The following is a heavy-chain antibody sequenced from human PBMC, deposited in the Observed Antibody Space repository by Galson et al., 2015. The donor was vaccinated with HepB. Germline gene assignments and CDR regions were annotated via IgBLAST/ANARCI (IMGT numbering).Heavy chain of an antibody. CDR3: ARTRGATYYDFWSGYHYYYYMDV. D-gene: IGHD3-3*01. CDR2: ISYDGSNK. CDR1: GFTFSSYA. V-gene: IGHV3-30-3*01. Sequence: SLRLSCAASGFTFSSYAMHWVRQAPGKGLEWVAVISYDGSNKYYADSVKGQFTISRDNSKNTLYLQMNSLRAEDTAVYYCARTRGATYYDFWSGYHYYYYMDVWGKGTTVTVSS. J-gene: IGHJ6*03.